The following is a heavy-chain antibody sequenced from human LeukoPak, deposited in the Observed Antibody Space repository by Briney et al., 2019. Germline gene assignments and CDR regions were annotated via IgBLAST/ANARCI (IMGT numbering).Heavy chain of an antibody. V-gene: IGHV4-31*03. CDR3: ARGNSYYYGSGSYYHFDY. CDR1: GGSISSGGYY. J-gene: IGHJ4*02. D-gene: IGHD3-10*01. CDR2: IYYSGST. Sequence: SQTLSLTCTVSGGSISSGGYYWSWIRQHPGKGLEWIGYIYYSGSTYYSPSLKSRVTISVDTSKNQFSLKLSSVTAADTAVYYCARGNSYYYGSGSYYHFDYWGQGTLVTVSS.